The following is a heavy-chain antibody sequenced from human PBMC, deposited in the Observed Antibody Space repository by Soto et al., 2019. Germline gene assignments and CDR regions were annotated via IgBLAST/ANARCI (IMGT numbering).Heavy chain of an antibody. V-gene: IGHV3-30-3*01. Sequence: QVQLVESGGGVVQPGRSLRLSCAASGFTFSSYAMHWVRQAPGKGLEWVAVISYDGSNIYYADSVKGRFTISRDNSKNTQYLQMNSLKAEDTAVYYCERAKREWEPVDYGGQGTLVTVSS. CDR1: GFTFSSYA. CDR2: ISYDGSNI. D-gene: IGHD1-26*01. J-gene: IGHJ4*02. CDR3: ERAKREWEPVDY.